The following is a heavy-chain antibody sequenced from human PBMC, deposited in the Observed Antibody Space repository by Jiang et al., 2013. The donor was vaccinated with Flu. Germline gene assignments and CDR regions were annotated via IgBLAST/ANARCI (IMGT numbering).Heavy chain of an antibody. V-gene: IGHV4-59*01. Sequence: GSGLVKPSETLSLTCTVSGDSISDYFWNWIRQPPGKGLEWIGYIHYSGTTNYNPSLKSRVGISVDTSKTHFSLKLTSVTAADTAIYYCARAVVTASWYFDLVGPWHAGHCLL. CDR3: ARAVVTASWYFDL. J-gene: IGHJ2*01. CDR1: GDSISDYF. CDR2: IHYSGTT. D-gene: IGHD2-21*02.